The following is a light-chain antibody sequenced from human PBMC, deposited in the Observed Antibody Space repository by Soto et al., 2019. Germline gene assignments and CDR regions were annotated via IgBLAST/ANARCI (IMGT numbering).Light chain of an antibody. V-gene: IGLV2-14*03. CDR1: SGDIGGYKF. CDR3: SSYINSGTFYV. CDR2: DVT. Sequence: QSVLTQPASVSGSPGQSITISCTGTSGDIGGYKFVSWYQQHSGKAPKLIIYDVTSRPSGISDRFSGSKSGNSASLTISGLQAEDEADYFCSSYINSGTFYVFGAGTKVTVL. J-gene: IGLJ1*01.